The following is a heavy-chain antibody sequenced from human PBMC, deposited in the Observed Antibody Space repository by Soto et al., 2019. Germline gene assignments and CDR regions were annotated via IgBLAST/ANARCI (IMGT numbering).Heavy chain of an antibody. CDR2: ISAYNGYT. CDR1: GYTFPSYG. V-gene: IGHV1-18*01. CDR3: AKDVSSGHGRSDP. D-gene: IGHD3-22*01. J-gene: IGHJ5*02. Sequence: QVQLVQSGAEVKRPGASVKVSCRASGYTFPSYGITWVRQAPGQGLEWRGRISAYNGYTDYGQKHQGTVTMTTDTSPSTASMELRSLRSDDTAVYYCAKDVSSGHGRSDPWGQGTVLSVSS.